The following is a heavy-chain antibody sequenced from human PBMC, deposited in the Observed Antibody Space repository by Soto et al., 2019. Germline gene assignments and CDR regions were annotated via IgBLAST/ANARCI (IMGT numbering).Heavy chain of an antibody. CDR1: GFSLSTSGKY. V-gene: IGHV2-70*11. D-gene: IGHD6-19*01. J-gene: IGHJ1*01. CDR2: IDWDDDK. Sequence: SGPTLVNPTQTLTLTCTFSGFSLSTSGKYVSWIRKSPGQEQEWLARIDWDDDKYYSTSLKTRLTISKDTSKNQVVLTMTNMDPVDTATYYCARIACSSGWYGYFQHWGQGTLVTVSS. CDR3: ARIACSSGWYGYFQH.